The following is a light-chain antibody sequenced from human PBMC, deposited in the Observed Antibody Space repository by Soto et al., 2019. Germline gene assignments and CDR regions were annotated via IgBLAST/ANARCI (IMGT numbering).Light chain of an antibody. CDR3: QQYYRYPWM. CDR1: QCISTY. V-gene: IGKV1-16*01. Sequence: DIQMTQSPSSLSASVVDRFTITFLASQCISTYLGLYQQKPGKVPKSLIYSASSLQSGVPSRFSASGSGTEFTLTISDMQPDDFATYYCQQYYRYPWMFGQGTKVDIK. CDR2: SAS. J-gene: IGKJ1*01.